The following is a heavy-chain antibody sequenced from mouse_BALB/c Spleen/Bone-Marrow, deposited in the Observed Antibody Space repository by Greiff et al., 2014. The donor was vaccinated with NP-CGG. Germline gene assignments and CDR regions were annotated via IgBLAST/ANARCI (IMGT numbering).Heavy chain of an antibody. CDR1: GFTFSSFG. Sequence: EVKLVESGGGLVQPGGSRKLSCAASGFTFSSFGMHRVRQAPEKGLEWVAYISGGSSIIYYADTVKGRFTISRDNPKNTLFLQMTSLRSKDTAIYYCARKDYFGYAAMDYWGQGTSVTVSS. D-gene: IGHD1-2*01. CDR3: ARKDYFGYAAMDY. J-gene: IGHJ4*01. CDR2: ISGGSSII. V-gene: IGHV5-17*02.